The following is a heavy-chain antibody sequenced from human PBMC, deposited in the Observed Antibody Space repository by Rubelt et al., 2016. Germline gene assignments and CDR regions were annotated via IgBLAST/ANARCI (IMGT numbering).Heavy chain of an antibody. Sequence: VQLLESGGGVVQPGTSLRLSCVASGFTFSDHAMHWVRQAPGRGLEWVAVISSDGRNKYYADSVKGRFTISRDNSKNTLYLQMNSLRAEVTAVYYVASLMDTAMVAIPPILDWRQGTLVTVSS. CDR3: ASLMDTAMVAIPPILD. D-gene: IGHD5-18*01. CDR1: GFTFSDHA. V-gene: IGHV3-30*04. CDR2: ISSDGRNK. J-gene: IGHJ4*02.